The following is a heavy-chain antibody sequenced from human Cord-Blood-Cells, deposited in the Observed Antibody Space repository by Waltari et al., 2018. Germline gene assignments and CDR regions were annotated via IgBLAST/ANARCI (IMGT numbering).Heavy chain of an antibody. V-gene: IGHV3-21*01. CDR1: GFPFSSYI. D-gene: IGHD3-3*01. J-gene: IGHJ3*02. CDR3: ARVFTIDYHDAFDI. Sequence: EVQLVESGGGLVKPGASLRLSCAASGFPFSSYIMNWLLQAPGKGLEWVSSISSSSSYIYYADSVKGRFTISRDNAKNSLYLQMNSLRAEDTAVYYCARVFTIDYHDAFDIWGQGTMVTVSS. CDR2: ISSSSSYI.